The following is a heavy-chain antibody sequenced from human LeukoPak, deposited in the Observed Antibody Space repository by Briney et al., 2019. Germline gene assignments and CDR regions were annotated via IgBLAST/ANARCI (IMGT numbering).Heavy chain of an antibody. CDR2: IHHSGTT. Sequence: SETLSLTCGVSGVSITSRNWWSWVRQPPGKGLEWIGEIHHSGTTNSNPSLESRVTISVDKSKNQFSLKLTSVTAADTAVYYCARQKWEQQGRDYYFNGLDVWGPGTTVIVSS. J-gene: IGHJ6*02. D-gene: IGHD1/OR15-1a*01. CDR3: ARQKWEQQGRDYYFNGLDV. CDR1: GVSITSRNW. V-gene: IGHV4-4*02.